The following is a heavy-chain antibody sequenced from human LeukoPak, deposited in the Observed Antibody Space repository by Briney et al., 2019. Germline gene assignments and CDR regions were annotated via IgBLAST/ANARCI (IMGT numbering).Heavy chain of an antibody. Sequence: SETLSLTCSVSGGDITTSIRSIGSYYWSWLRQPPGKGLEWISYIYDSGSANYNPSLKSRVTISVDMPKNHFSLKLTSVTAADTAIYYCARAPYYYDSGGYWSKPRYFDYWGQGIPVTVSP. D-gene: IGHD3-22*01. J-gene: IGHJ4*02. CDR1: GGDITTSIRSIGSYY. V-gene: IGHV4-61*03. CDR3: ARAPYYYDSGGYWSKPRYFDY. CDR2: IYDSGSA.